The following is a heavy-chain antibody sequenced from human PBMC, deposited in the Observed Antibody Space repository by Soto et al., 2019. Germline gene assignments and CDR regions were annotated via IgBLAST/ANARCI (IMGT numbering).Heavy chain of an antibody. CDR1: GFTFSSYA. V-gene: IGHV3-23*01. Sequence: LRLSCAASGFTFSSYAMSWVRQAPGKGLEWVSLISATGGGTYYADSVKGRFTISRDNSHNTLYLQVHSLTAEDTAVYYCAKDRRAGGNSAFYFDFWGQGAQVTV. J-gene: IGHJ4*02. CDR3: AKDRRAGGNSAFYFDF. D-gene: IGHD3-16*01. CDR2: ISATGGGT.